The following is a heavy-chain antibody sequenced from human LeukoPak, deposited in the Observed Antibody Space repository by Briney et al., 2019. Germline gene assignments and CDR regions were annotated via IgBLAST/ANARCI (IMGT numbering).Heavy chain of an antibody. CDR3: ARDHSGSYSSYYYYMDV. J-gene: IGHJ6*03. V-gene: IGHV1-18*01. Sequence: ASVKVSCKASGYTFTSYGISWVRQAPGQGLEWKGCVSVYNNKTNYAQKFQGRLTMSTDTSTSTAYMELRSLRSDDTAIYYCARDHSGSYSSYYYYMDVWGRGTTVTVSS. CDR1: GYTFTSYG. D-gene: IGHD1-26*01. CDR2: VSVYNNKT.